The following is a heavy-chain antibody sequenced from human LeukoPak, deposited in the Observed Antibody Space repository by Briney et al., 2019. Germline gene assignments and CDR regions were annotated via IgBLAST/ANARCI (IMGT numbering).Heavy chain of an antibody. J-gene: IGHJ4*02. CDR2: INPNSGGT. CDR3: ARGEGEGYYDSSGYSTPFDY. CDR1: GYTFTGYY. V-gene: IGHV1-2*02. Sequence: ASVKVSCKASGYTFTGYYMHWVRQAPGQGLEWMGWINPNSGGTNYAQKFQGRVTMTRDTSISTAYMELSRLRSDDTAVYYCARGEGEGYYDSSGYSTPFDYWAREPWSPSPQ. D-gene: IGHD3-22*01.